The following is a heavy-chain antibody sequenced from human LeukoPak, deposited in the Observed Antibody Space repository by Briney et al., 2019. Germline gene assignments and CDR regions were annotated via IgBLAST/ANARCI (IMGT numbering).Heavy chain of an antibody. CDR3: AREGRAWGNWFDP. V-gene: IGHV1-3*01. D-gene: IGHD7-27*01. Sequence: VASVKVSCKASGYTLTSYAMHWVRQAPGQRLEWMGWINAGNGNTKYSQKFQGRVTITRDTSASTAYMELSSLRSEDTAVYYCAREGRAWGNWFDPWGQGTLVTVSS. J-gene: IGHJ5*02. CDR1: GYTLTSYA. CDR2: INAGNGNT.